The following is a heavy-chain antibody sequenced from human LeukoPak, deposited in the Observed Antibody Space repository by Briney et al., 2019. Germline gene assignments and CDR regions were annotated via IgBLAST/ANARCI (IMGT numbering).Heavy chain of an antibody. J-gene: IGHJ6*03. CDR2: ISSSGSTI. CDR3: ARDLDCSGGSCYIYYYYYMDV. Sequence: GGSLRLSCAASGFTFSSYEMNWVRQAPGKGLEWVSYISSSGSTIYYADSVKGRFTISRDNAKNSLYLQMNSLRAEDTAVYYCARDLDCSGGSCYIYYYYYMDVWGKGTTVTISS. CDR1: GFTFSSYE. D-gene: IGHD2-15*01. V-gene: IGHV3-48*03.